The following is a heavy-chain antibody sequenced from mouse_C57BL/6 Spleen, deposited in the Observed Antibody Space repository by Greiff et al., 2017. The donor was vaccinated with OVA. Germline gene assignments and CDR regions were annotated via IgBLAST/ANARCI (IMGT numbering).Heavy chain of an antibody. Sequence: VQLKQSGPELVKPGASVKISCKASGYKFTDYYMNWVKQSHGKSLEWIGDINPNNGGTSYNQKFKGKATLTVDTSSRTAYMERRSLTSEDSAVYYCARFDYNEVAYWGQGTLVTVAA. J-gene: IGHJ3*01. D-gene: IGHD2-4*01. CDR3: ARFDYNEVAY. V-gene: IGHV1-26*01. CDR2: INPNNGGT. CDR1: GYKFTDYY.